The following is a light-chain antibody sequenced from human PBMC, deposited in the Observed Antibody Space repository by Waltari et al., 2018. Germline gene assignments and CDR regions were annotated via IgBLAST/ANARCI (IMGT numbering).Light chain of an antibody. J-gene: IGLJ1*01. CDR2: EGS. Sequence: QSALTQPASVSGSPGQSITISCTGTSSDVGSYTLVSWYQQHPGKAPKLMIYEGSKRPSGVSNRFSGSKSGNTASLTISGLQAEDEADYYCCSYAGSSTYVLGTGTKVTVL. CDR1: SSDVGSYTL. CDR3: CSYAGSSTYV. V-gene: IGLV2-23*01.